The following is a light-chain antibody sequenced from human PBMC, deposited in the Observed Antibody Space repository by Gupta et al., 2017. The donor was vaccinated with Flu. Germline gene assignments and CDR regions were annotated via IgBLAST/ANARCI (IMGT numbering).Light chain of an antibody. CDR2: DVS. J-gene: IGLJ2*01. V-gene: IGLV2-14*01. CDR3: TSYTSSSALGV. CDR1: SSDVGAYNY. Sequence: QSALTQPASVSGSPGQSITISCTGTSSDVGAYNYVSWYQQPPGKAPKLMIYDVSNRPSGVSNRFSGSKSGNTASLTISGLQAEDEADYYCTSYTSSSALGVFGGGTKLTVL.